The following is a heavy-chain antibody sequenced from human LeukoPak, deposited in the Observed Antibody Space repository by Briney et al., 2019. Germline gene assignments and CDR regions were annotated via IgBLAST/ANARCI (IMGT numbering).Heavy chain of an antibody. CDR1: GFTVSSSY. CDR3: ARVHSSGYSMERAFDI. J-gene: IGHJ3*02. V-gene: IGHV3-53*01. Sequence: GGSLRLSCAASGFTVSSSYMSWVRQAPGKGLEWVSVIYSGGSTYYADSVKGRFTISRDNSKNTLYLQMNSLRAEDTAVYYCARVHSSGYSMERAFDIWGQGTMVTVSS. CDR2: IYSGGST. D-gene: IGHD3-22*01.